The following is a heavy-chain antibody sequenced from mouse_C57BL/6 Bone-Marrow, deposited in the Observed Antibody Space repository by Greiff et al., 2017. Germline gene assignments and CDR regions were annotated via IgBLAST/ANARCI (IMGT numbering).Heavy chain of an antibody. Sequence: VKLMESGAELVKPGASVKISCKASGYAFSSYWMNWVKQRPGKGLEWIGQIYPGDGDTNYNGKFKGKATLTADKSSSTAYMQLSSLTSEDSAVYFCARDGSSGWDYWGQGTTLTVSS. CDR1: GYAFSSYW. CDR2: IYPGDGDT. V-gene: IGHV1-80*01. D-gene: IGHD1-1*01. CDR3: ARDGSSGWDY. J-gene: IGHJ2*01.